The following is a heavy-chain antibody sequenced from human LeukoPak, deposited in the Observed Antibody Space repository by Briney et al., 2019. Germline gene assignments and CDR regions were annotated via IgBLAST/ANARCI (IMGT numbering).Heavy chain of an antibody. D-gene: IGHD6-6*01. CDR1: GYTFTSYY. J-gene: IGHJ6*03. Sequence: ASVKVSCKASGYTFTSYYMHWVRQAPGQGLEWMGIINPSGGSTSYAQKFQGRVTMTRDTSTSTVYMELSSLRSEDTAVYYCARIWYSSSSPYYYYMDVWGKGTTVTVSS. CDR3: ARIWYSSSSPYYYYMDV. V-gene: IGHV1-46*01. CDR2: INPSGGST.